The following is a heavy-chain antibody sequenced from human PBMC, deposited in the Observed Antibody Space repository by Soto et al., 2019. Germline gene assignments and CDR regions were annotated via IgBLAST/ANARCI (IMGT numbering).Heavy chain of an antibody. CDR1: GFTFSDAW. CDR3: TTFSPRVAHSPL. Sequence: GGSLRLSCAASGFTFSDAWINWLRQAPGKGLEWVGRIKSKSDGGTTDYAGPVKGRFTISRDDSKNTLYLQMNSLKTEDTAVYYCTTFSPRVAHSPLWGQGTLVTVSS. V-gene: IGHV3-15*07. J-gene: IGHJ4*02. D-gene: IGHD3-3*01. CDR2: IKSKSDGGTT.